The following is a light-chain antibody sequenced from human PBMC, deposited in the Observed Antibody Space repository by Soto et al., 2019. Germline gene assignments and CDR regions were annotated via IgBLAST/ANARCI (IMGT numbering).Light chain of an antibody. CDR1: SSDVGGYNY. CDR3: SSYTSSSTLEGV. CDR2: EVS. J-gene: IGLJ1*01. V-gene: IGLV2-14*01. Sequence: QSALTQPASVSGSPGQSITISCTGTSSDVGGYNYVSWYQQHPGKAPKLMIYEVSNRPSGVSNRFSGSKSGNTASLTISGLQAEDEADYYCSSYTSSSTLEGVFRTGTKLTVL.